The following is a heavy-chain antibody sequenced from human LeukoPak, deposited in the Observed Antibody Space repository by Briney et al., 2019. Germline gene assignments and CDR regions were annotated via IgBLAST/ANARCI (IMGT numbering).Heavy chain of an antibody. D-gene: IGHD3-22*01. J-gene: IGHJ3*02. CDR2: IWHDGATK. CDR3: ARVSYDTSASDAFDI. CDR1: VFTFSTYA. Sequence: PGISVRLPRASCVFTFSTYAMLGVRQAPGRAREGVAIIWHDGATKNYADSVKGRFTISRDNSKNTLSLQMNSLRAEDTAVYYCARVSYDTSASDAFDIWGQGTMVTVSS. V-gene: IGHV3-33*01.